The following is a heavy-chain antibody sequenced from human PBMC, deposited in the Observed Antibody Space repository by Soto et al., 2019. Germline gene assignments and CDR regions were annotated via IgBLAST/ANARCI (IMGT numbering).Heavy chain of an antibody. CDR1: GGTFSSYA. D-gene: IGHD2-2*02. J-gene: IGHJ6*02. CDR2: IIPIFGTA. CDR3: ASDDIVVVPAAIPRAQEIYYGMDV. V-gene: IGHV1-69*01. Sequence: QVQLVQSGAEVKKPGSSVKVSCKASGGTFSSYAISWVRQAPGQGLEWMGGIIPIFGTANYAQKFQGRVTITADESTSTAYRELSSLRSEDTAVYYCASDDIVVVPAAIPRAQEIYYGMDVWGQGTTVTVSS.